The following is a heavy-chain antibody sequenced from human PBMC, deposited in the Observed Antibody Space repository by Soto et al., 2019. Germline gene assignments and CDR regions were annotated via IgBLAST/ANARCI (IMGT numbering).Heavy chain of an antibody. CDR2: ISWNSGSI. V-gene: IGHV3-9*01. CDR3: AKDMRGRPYGGKTATNYYYGMDV. D-gene: IGHD4-17*01. Sequence: AGGSLRLSCAASGFTFDDYAMHWVRQAPGKGLEWVSGISWNSGSIGYADSVKGRFTISRDNAKNSLYLQMNSLRAEDTALYYCAKDMRGRPYGGKTATNYYYGMDVWGQGTTVTVSS. J-gene: IGHJ6*02. CDR1: GFTFDDYA.